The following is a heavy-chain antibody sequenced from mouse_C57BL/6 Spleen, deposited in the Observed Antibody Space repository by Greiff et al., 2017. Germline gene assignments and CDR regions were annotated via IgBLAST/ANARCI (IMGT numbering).Heavy chain of an antibody. CDR3: ARVAYYSNYVGFAY. CDR2: IHPNSGST. V-gene: IGHV1-64*01. Sequence: VQLQQSGAELVKPGASVKLSCKASGYTFTSYWMHWVKQKPGQGLEWIGMIHPNSGSTNYNEKFKSKATLTVDKSSSTAYMQLSSLTSEDSAVYYCARVAYYSNYVGFAYWGQGTLVTVSA. D-gene: IGHD2-5*01. CDR1: GYTFTSYW. J-gene: IGHJ3*01.